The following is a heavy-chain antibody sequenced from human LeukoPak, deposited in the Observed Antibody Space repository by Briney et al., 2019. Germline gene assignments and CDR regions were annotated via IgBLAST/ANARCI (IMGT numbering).Heavy chain of an antibody. CDR2: ISAYNGNT. CDR1: GYTFTSYG. J-gene: IGHJ6*02. CDR3: ARSPGDYYYYGMDV. V-gene: IGHV1-18*01. Sequence: ASVKVSCKASGYTFTSYGISWVRQAPGQGLEWMGWISAYNGNTTYAQKLQGRVTMTTDTSTSTAYMELRSLRSDDTAVYYCARSPGDYYYYGMDVWGQGTTVTVSS.